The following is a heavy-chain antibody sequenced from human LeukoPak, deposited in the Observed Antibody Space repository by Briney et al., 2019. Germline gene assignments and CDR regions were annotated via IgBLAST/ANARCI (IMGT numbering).Heavy chain of an antibody. V-gene: IGHV4-59*01. D-gene: IGHD6-6*01. CDR2: LYYSGSI. CDR3: ARDVGGSSGFDY. J-gene: IGHJ4*02. CDR1: GDSISSYY. Sequence: PSETLSLTCTVSGDSISSYYWSWIRQPPGKGLEWIGYLYYSGSINYNPSLKSRVTISRDTSKNQFSLKLSSVTAADTAVYYCARDVGGSSGFDYWGQGTLVTVSS.